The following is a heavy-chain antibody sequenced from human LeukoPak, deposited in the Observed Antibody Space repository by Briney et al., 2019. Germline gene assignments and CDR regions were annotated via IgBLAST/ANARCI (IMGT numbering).Heavy chain of an antibody. CDR1: GGTFSSYA. J-gene: IGHJ5*02. CDR2: IIPILGIA. V-gene: IGHV1-69*04. D-gene: IGHD3-10*01. Sequence: SVKVSCKASGGTFSSYAISWVRQAPGQGLEWMGRIIPILGIANYAQKFQGRVTITADKSTSTAYMELSSLRSEDTAVYYCAGETYYYGSGSYYPPGNWFDPWGQGTLVTVSS. CDR3: AGETYYYGSGSYYPPGNWFDP.